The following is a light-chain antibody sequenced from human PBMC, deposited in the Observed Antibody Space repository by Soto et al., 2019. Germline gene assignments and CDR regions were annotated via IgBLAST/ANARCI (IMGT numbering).Light chain of an antibody. Sequence: QSVLTQPPSVSGAPGQRVTISCTGSSSNIGAGYDVHWYQQLPGTAPKLLIYGNSNRPSGVPDRFSGYKSGTSASLAITGLQAEDEADYYCQSYDCGLSGWVFGGGTKLTVL. CDR3: QSYDCGLSGWV. CDR2: GNS. CDR1: SSNIGAGYD. V-gene: IGLV1-40*01. J-gene: IGLJ3*02.